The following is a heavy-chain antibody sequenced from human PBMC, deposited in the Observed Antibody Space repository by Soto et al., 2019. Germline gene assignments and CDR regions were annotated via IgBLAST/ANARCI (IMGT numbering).Heavy chain of an antibody. J-gene: IGHJ5*02. Sequence: QVQLQESGPGLVKPSGTLSLTCAVSGGSISSSNWWSWVRQPPGKGLEWIGEIYHSGSTNYIPTLKSRVTISVDKSKNQFSLELSAVNAADTAVYYCARDLQGLKWFDPWGQGTLVTVSS. CDR2: IYHSGST. V-gene: IGHV4-4*02. CDR1: GGSISSSNW. CDR3: ARDLQGLKWFDP.